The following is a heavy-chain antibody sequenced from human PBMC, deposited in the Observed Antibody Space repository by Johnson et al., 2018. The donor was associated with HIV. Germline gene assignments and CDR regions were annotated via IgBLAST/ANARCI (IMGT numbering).Heavy chain of an antibody. D-gene: IGHD7-27*01. CDR1: GFTFDDYT. CDR2: ISWDGGST. J-gene: IGHJ3*02. CDR3: ARWNWGSAAFDI. V-gene: IGHV3-43*01. Sequence: VQLVESGGVVVQPGGSLRLSCAASGFTFDDYTMHWVRQAPGKGLEWVSLISWDGGSTYYADSVKGRFTISRDNAKNSLYLQMNSLRAEDTALYYCARWNWGSAAFDIWGQGTMVTVSS.